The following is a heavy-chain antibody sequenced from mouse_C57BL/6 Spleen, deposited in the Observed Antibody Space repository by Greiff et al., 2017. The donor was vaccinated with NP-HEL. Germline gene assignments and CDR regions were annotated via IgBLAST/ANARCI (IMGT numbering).Heavy chain of an antibody. V-gene: IGHV3-6*01. D-gene: IGHD1-1*01. CDR1: GYSITSGYY. J-gene: IGHJ1*03. Sequence: EVKLLESGPGLVKPSQSLSLTCSVTGYSITSGYYWNWIRQFPGNKLEWMGYISYDGSNNYNPSLKNRISITRDTSKNQFFLKLNSVTTEDTATYYCAATTVVAHWYFDVWGTGTTVTVSS. CDR3: AATTVVAHWYFDV. CDR2: ISYDGSN.